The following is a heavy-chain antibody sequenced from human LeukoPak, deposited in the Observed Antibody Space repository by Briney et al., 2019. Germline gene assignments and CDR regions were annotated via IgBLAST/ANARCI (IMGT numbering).Heavy chain of an antibody. CDR2: ISGSGGST. CDR1: GSTFSTYA. D-gene: IGHD6-13*01. CDR3: AKEELAGAGRDFEY. J-gene: IGHJ4*02. Sequence: GGSLRLSCAASGSTFSTYAMSWVRQAPGKGLEWVSAISGSGGSTYYADSVKGRFTISRDNSMNTLDLQMNSLRAEDTAVYYCAKEELAGAGRDFEYWGQGTLVTVSS. V-gene: IGHV3-23*01.